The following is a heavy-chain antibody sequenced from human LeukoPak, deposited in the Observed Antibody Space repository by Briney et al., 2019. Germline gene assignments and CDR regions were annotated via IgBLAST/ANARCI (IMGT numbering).Heavy chain of an antibody. J-gene: IGHJ4*02. Sequence: ASVKVSCKASGYTFTGYYMHWVRQAPGQGLEWMGWINPNSGGTNYAQKFQGRVTMTRDTSISTACMELSRLRSDDTAVYYCARGEGFWSGYYSHWGQGTLVTVSS. CDR1: GYTFTGYY. V-gene: IGHV1-2*02. D-gene: IGHD3-3*01. CDR3: ARGEGFWSGYYSH. CDR2: INPNSGGT.